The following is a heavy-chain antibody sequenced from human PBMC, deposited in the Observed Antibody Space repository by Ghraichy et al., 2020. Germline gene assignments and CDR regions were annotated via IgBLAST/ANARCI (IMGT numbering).Heavy chain of an antibody. V-gene: IGHV4-59*08. CDR2: IYYSGST. CDR1: GGSISSYY. Sequence: SETLSLTCTVSGGSISSYYWSWIRQPPGKGLEWIGYIYYSGSTNYNPSLKSRVTISVDTSKNQFSLNLSSVTAADTAVYYCARGREQSGYDSFDIWGQGTMVTVSS. CDR3: ARGREQSGYDSFDI. J-gene: IGHJ3*02. D-gene: IGHD3-22*01.